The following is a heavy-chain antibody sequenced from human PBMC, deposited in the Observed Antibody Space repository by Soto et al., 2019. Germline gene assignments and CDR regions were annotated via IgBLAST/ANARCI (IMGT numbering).Heavy chain of an antibody. Sequence: QVQLQESGPGLVKPSETLSLTCTVSGGSISSYYWSWIRQPPGKGLEWIGYIYYSGSTNYNPSLKSRVTISVDTSKNQFSLKLSSVTAADTAVYYCARGDYGGNPGRGELDYWGQGTLVTVSS. CDR2: IYYSGST. D-gene: IGHD4-17*01. CDR3: ARGDYGGNPGRGELDY. CDR1: GGSISSYY. V-gene: IGHV4-59*01. J-gene: IGHJ4*02.